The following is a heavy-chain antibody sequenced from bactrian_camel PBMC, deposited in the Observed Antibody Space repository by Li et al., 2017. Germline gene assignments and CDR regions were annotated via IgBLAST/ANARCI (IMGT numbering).Heavy chain of an antibody. CDR2: IYRGGRTT. D-gene: IGHD6*01. CDR3: AVDPRNGRSGYGCLKADFGY. Sequence: DVQLVESGGGSVQAGGSLRLSCAASRYLFSGSFCMGWFRQAPGKQHEGVAAIYRGGRTTYYPDSVKGRFAISQDSAENTMYLQMSSLKPEDTAMYYCAVDPRNGRSGYGCLKADFGYWGQGTQVTVS. CDR1: RYLFSGSF. V-gene: IGHV3S40*01. J-gene: IGHJ6*01.